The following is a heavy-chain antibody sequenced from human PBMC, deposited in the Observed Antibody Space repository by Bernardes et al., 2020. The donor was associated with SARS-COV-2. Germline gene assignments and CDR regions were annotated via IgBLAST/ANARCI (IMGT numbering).Heavy chain of an antibody. CDR2: IYYSGST. V-gene: IGHV4-39*07. J-gene: IGHJ6*03. Sequence: GWIRQPPGKGLEWIGNIYYSGSTSSNPSLKSRVTISVETSKNQFSLKLSSVTAADTAVYYCARGIVVVPAAINYYYYYYMDVWGKGTTVTVSS. CDR3: ARGIVVVPAAINYYYYYYMDV. D-gene: IGHD2-2*02.